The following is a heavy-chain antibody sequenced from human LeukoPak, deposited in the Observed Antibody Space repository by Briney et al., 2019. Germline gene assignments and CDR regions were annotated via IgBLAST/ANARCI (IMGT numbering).Heavy chain of an antibody. CDR3: ARGGGYSYGYVVNRWFDP. CDR2: INHSGST. Sequence: PSETLSLTCAVYGGSFSGYYWSWIRQPPGKGLEWIGEINHSGSTNYNPSLKSRVTISVDTSKNQFSLKLSSVTAADTAVYYCARGGGYSYGYVVNRWFDPWGQGTLVTVSS. V-gene: IGHV4-34*01. CDR1: GGSFSGYY. D-gene: IGHD5-18*01. J-gene: IGHJ5*02.